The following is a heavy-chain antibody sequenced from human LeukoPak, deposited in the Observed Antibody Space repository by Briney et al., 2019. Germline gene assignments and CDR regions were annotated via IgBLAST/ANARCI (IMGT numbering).Heavy chain of an antibody. D-gene: IGHD6-19*01. V-gene: IGHV3-30*18. CDR3: AKDVDSSGWYPADY. CDR2: ISYDGSNK. J-gene: IGHJ4*02. CDR1: GFTFSSYG. Sequence: GRSLRLSCAASGFTFSSYGMHWVRQAPGKGLEWVAVISYDGSNKYYADSVKGRFTISRDNSKNTLYLQMNSLRAEDTAVYYCAKDVDSSGWYPADYWGQGTLVTVSS.